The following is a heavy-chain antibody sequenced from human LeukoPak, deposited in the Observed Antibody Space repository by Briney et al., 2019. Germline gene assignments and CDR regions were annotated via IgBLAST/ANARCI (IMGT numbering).Heavy chain of an antibody. CDR3: ASGYSGTREFRGRFDY. CDR1: GFTFSNYY. V-gene: IGHV3-11*04. Sequence: PGGSLRLSCAASGFTFSNYYMSWIRQAPGKGLEWISYISFSGTTIYYADSVRGRFTISRDNAQNSVYLQMNSLRAEDTAVYYCASGYSGTREFRGRFDYWGQGTLVTVSS. D-gene: IGHD5-12*01. J-gene: IGHJ4*02. CDR2: ISFSGTTI.